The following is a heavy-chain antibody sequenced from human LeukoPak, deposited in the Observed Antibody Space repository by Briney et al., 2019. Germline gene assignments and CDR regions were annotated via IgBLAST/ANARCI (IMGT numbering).Heavy chain of an antibody. D-gene: IGHD5-18*01. V-gene: IGHV3-23*01. CDR1: GFTFSSYA. J-gene: IGHJ5*02. CDR2: ISGSGGST. Sequence: GGSLRLSCAASGFTFSSYAMSWVHQAPGKGLEWVSAISGSGGSTYYADSVKGRFTISRDNSKNTLYLQMNSLRAEDTAVYYCAKDPHTAMVQNWFDPWGQGTLVTVSS. CDR3: AKDPHTAMVQNWFDP.